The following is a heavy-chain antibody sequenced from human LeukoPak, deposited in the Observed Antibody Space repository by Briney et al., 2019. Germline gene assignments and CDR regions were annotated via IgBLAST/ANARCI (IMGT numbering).Heavy chain of an antibody. J-gene: IGHJ3*02. D-gene: IGHD3-22*01. CDR1: GYTLTELS. V-gene: IGHV1-2*02. CDR2: INPNSGDT. Sequence: ASVKVSCKVSGYTLTELSMHWVRQAPGQGLEWMGWINPNSGDTNYAQKFQGRVSMTGDTSISTAYMELSRLRSDDTAVYYCARTLVVINDAFDIWGQGNNGHRLF. CDR3: ARTLVVINDAFDI.